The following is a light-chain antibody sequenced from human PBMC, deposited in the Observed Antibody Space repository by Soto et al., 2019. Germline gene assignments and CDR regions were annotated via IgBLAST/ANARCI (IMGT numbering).Light chain of an antibody. V-gene: IGKV3-20*01. Sequence: ALTQAPGTLSSSPVERATLSCRASQSVSSNYLAWYQQKPGQAPRLLIYGTSSRATGIPDRFSGSGSGTDFTLTISRLEPEDFAVYYCQQYGSSPKTFGQGTKVDIK. CDR1: QSVSSNY. J-gene: IGKJ1*01. CDR3: QQYGSSPKT. CDR2: GTS.